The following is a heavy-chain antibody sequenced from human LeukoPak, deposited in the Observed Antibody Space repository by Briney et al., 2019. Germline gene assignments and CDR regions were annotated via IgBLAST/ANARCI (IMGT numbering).Heavy chain of an antibody. CDR1: GFAFRNFW. Sequence: GGSLRLSCAASGFAFRNFWMSWVRQAPGKGLELVANTKQDGSGKYYVDSVEGRFTVSRDNAKNSLYLQMNSLRAEDTAVYYCARGRFNYDSTGYSSFYHWGQGTLVTVSS. V-gene: IGHV3-7*01. CDR3: ARGRFNYDSTGYSSFYH. D-gene: IGHD3-22*01. CDR2: TKQDGSGK. J-gene: IGHJ4*02.